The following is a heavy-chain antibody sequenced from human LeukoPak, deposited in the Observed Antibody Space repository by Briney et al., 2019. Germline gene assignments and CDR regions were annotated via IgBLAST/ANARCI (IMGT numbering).Heavy chain of an antibody. CDR2: MNPNSGNT. J-gene: IGHJ6*02. CDR3: ARPPTYYYDSSGYPNYYYGMDV. Sequence: ASVKVSCKASGYTFTSYDINWVRQDTGQGLEWMVWMNPNSGNTGYAQKFQGRVTMTRNTSISTAYMELSSLRSEDTAVYYCARPPTYYYDSSGYPNYYYGMDVWGQGTTVTVSS. CDR1: GYTFTSYD. D-gene: IGHD3-22*01. V-gene: IGHV1-8*01.